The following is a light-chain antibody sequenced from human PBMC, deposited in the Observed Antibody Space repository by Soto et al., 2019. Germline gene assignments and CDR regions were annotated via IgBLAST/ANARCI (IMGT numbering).Light chain of an antibody. J-gene: IGKJ1*01. CDR2: GAS. CDR3: QEYVSWLWT. CDR1: ESVASNY. Sequence: IVVTKSPPPVSLYKGEGATXSCRASESVASNYLAWYQQKPGHAPRLLFYGASIRATGIPDRFSGSGSGTDFTLTITRLQPEDFAVYYCQEYVSWLWTSGQGTKVDIK. V-gene: IGKV3-20*01.